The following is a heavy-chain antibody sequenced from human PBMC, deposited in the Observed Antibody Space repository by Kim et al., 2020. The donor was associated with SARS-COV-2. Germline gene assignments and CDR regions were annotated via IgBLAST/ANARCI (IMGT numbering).Heavy chain of an antibody. V-gene: IGHV3-23*01. CDR2: ISGSGGST. D-gene: IGHD3-16*02. CDR1: GFTFSSYA. CDR3: AKDWGVGYDYVGGSYRSDY. Sequence: GGSLRLSCAASGFTFSSYAMSWVRQAPGKGLEWVSAISGSGGSTYYADSVKGRFTISRDNSKNTLYLQMNSLRAEDTAVYYCAKDWGVGYDYVGGSYRSDYWGQGTLVTVSS. J-gene: IGHJ4*02.